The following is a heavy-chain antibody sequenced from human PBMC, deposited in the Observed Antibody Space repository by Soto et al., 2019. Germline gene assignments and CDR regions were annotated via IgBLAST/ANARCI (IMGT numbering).Heavy chain of an antibody. CDR2: IWYDGSNK. J-gene: IGHJ6*03. V-gene: IGHV3-33*01. CDR1: GFTFSSYG. CDR3: ARARGCSSTSCYARGYYYYYMDV. D-gene: IGHD2-2*01. Sequence: GGSLRLSCAASGFTFSSYGMHWVRQAPGKGLEWVAVIWYDGSNKYYADSVKGRFTISRDNSKNTLYLQMNSLRAEDTAVYYCARARGCSSTSCYARGYYYYYMDVWGKGTTVTVSS.